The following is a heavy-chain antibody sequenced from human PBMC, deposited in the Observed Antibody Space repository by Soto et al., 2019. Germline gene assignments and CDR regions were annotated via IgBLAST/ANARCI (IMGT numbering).Heavy chain of an antibody. V-gene: IGHV3-9*01. CDR3: AKDIKSIGGYDSLFDS. CDR1: GFTFNDYA. Sequence: EVQLVESGGGLVQPGRSLRLSCAASGFTFNDYAMHWVRQTPGKGLEWVSGISWNSGSIDYVDSVKGRFTISRDNPKNSLYLQMNSLRAEDTALYYCAKDIKSIGGYDSLFDSWGQETLVTVSS. D-gene: IGHD5-12*01. CDR2: ISWNSGSI. J-gene: IGHJ4*02.